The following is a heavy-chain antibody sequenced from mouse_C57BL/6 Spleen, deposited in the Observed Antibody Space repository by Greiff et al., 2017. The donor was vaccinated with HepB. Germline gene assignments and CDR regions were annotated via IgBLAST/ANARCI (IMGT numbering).Heavy chain of an antibody. V-gene: IGHV1-50*01. CDR3: ARRGITTGAMDY. CDR2: IDPSDSYT. Sequence: QVHVKQSGAELVKPGASVKLSCKASGYTFTSYWMQWVKQRPGQGLEWIGEIDPSDSYTNYNQKFKGKATLTVDTSSSTAYMQLSSLTSEDSAVYYCARRGITTGAMDYWGQGTSVTVSS. CDR1: GYTFTSYW. J-gene: IGHJ4*01. D-gene: IGHD1-1*01.